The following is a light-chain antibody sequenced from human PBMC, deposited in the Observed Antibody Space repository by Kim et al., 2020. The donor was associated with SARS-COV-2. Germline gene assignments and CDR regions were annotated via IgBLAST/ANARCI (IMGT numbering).Light chain of an antibody. CDR1: RGGIGRNY. Sequence: GKIVTSSRTSSRGGIGRNYVQWYQQRPGGAPTTVIYEDNQKPSGVPDRFSGSIDSSSNSASLTISGLKTEDEADYYCQSYDSSNWVFGGGTQLTVL. CDR2: EDN. CDR3: QSYDSSNWV. J-gene: IGLJ3*02. V-gene: IGLV6-57*02.